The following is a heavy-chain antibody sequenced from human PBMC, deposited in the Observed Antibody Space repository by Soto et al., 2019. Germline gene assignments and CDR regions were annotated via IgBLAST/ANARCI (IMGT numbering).Heavy chain of an antibody. J-gene: IGHJ6*02. D-gene: IGHD4-17*01. CDR3: ARSRTTVVTYYYYGMDV. CDR1: GGTFSSYA. CDR2: IIPIFGTA. V-gene: IGHV1-69*01. Sequence: QVQLVQSGAEVKKPGSSVKVSCKASGGTFSSYAISWVRQAPGQGLEWMGGIIPIFGTANYAQKFQGRVTITADESTSTAYMELSSLRSEDQAVYYCARSRTTVVTYYYYGMDVWGQGTTVTVSS.